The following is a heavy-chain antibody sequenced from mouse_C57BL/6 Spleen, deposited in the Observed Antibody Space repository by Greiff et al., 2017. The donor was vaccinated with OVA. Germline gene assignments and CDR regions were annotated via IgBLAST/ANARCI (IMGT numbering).Heavy chain of an antibody. CDR2: IYPGDGDT. J-gene: IGHJ2*01. CDR1: GYAFSSSW. Sequence: QVQLQQSGPELVKPGASVKISCKASGYAFSSSWMNWVKQRPGKGLEWIGRIYPGDGDTNYNGKFKGKATLTADKPSSTAYMQLSSLTSEDSAVYYCARKDWDEDYFDYWGQGTTLTVSS. CDR3: ARKDWDEDYFDY. D-gene: IGHD4-1*01. V-gene: IGHV1-82*01.